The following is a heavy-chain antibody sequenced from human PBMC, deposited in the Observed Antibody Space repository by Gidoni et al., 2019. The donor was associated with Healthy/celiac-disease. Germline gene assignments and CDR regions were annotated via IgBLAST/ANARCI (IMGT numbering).Heavy chain of an antibody. D-gene: IGHD2-2*01. J-gene: IGHJ6*03. V-gene: IGHV4-61*02. CDR1: GGSISSGSYY. Sequence: QVQLQASGPGLVKPSQTLSLTCTVSGGSISSGSYYWCWIRQPAGKGLEWIGRIYTSGSTNYNPTLKSRVTMSVDTSKNQFSLKLSSVTAADTAVYYCARGGCTSCPTEPYYYYYYYMDVWGKGTTVTVSS. CDR3: ARGGCTSCPTEPYYYYYYYMDV. CDR2: IYTSGST.